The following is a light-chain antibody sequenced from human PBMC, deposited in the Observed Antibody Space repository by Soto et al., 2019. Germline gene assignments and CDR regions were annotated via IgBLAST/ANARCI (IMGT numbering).Light chain of an antibody. CDR1: SSDVGAYNY. Sequence: QSVLTQPASVSGSPGQSITLSCTGTSSDVGAYNYVSWYQQHPGKAPKLVIYEVTKRPSGVSNRFSGSKSGNTASLTISGLQAEDETDYYCSSYTSTNHVVFGGGTKVTVL. CDR3: SSYTSTNHVV. V-gene: IGLV2-14*01. J-gene: IGLJ2*01. CDR2: EVT.